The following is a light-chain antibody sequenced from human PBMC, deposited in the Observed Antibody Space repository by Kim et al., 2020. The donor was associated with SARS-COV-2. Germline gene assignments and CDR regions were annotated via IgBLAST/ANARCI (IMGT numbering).Light chain of an antibody. V-gene: IGKV3-20*01. CDR2: GVS. CDR1: QSVSSSY. Sequence: EIVLTRSPGTLSLSPGERATLSCRASQSVSSSYLGWFQQKPGQAPRLLIYGVSSRATGIPDRFSGSGSGTDFTLTISRLEPEDFAVYYCQQYSDSPLTFGGGTKVDIK. J-gene: IGKJ4*01. CDR3: QQYSDSPLT.